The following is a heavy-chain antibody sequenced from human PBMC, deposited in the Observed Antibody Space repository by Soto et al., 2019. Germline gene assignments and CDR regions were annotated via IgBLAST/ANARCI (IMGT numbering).Heavy chain of an antibody. CDR3: VRTADGYNYLNY. V-gene: IGHV4-31*03. J-gene: IGHJ4*02. CDR1: GGSISSGGYY. Sequence: PSQTMSLTCTLSGGSISSGGYYWSWIRQEPGKGLEWIGYIYHTGSTYYNPSPESRVIISVATSKHQFSLSLSSVTAADTAVYYCVRTADGYNYLNYWGQGTLVTVSS. D-gene: IGHD5-12*01. CDR2: IYHTGST.